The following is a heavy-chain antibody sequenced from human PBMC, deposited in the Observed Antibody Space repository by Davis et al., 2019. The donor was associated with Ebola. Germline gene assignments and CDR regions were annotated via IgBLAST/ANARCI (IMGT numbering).Heavy chain of an antibody. CDR2: INHSGST. D-gene: IGHD2-8*01. V-gene: IGHV4-34*01. Sequence: MPSETLSLTCAVYGGSFSGYYWSWIRQPPGKGLEWIGEINHSGSTNYNPSLKSRVTISVDTSKNQFSLKLSSVTAADTAAYYCARLPGWCTNGVCYLSSWFDPWGQGTLVTVSS. CDR3: ARLPGWCTNGVCYLSSWFDP. J-gene: IGHJ5*02. CDR1: GGSFSGYY.